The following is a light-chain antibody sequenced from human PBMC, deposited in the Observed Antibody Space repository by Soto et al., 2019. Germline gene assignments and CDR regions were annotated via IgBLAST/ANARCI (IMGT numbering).Light chain of an antibody. CDR3: EIWDSNTQV. CDR2: LEGSGSY. J-gene: IGLJ2*01. Sequence: QAVVTQSSSASASLGSSVKLTCTLSSGHSSYIIAWHQQQPGQAPRYLMKLEGSGSYNKGSGVPDRFSGSSSGADRYLTISNHQAEDEADYYCEIWDSNTQVFGGGTKVTVL. CDR1: SGHSSYI. V-gene: IGLV4-60*03.